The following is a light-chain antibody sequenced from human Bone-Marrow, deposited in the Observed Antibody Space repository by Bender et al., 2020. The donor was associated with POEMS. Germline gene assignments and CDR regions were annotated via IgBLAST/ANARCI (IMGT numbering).Light chain of an antibody. CDR2: DVN. Sequence: QSALTQPPSASGSPGQSVTISCTGTSSDVGGYDYVSWYQQHPGKPPKLLIYDVNKRPSGVPDRFSGSKSGNTASLTVSGLRAEDEADYFCSSYVAGPTFKMFGGGTELTVL. CDR3: SSYVAGPTFKM. J-gene: IGLJ3*02. CDR1: SSDVGGYDY. V-gene: IGLV2-8*01.